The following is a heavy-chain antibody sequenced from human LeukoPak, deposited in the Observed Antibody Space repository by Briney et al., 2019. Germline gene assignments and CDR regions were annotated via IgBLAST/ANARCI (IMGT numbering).Heavy chain of an antibody. CDR3: AREGEAAGLPGYFDY. CDR1: GWTFSSYW. Sequence: GGSLRLSCAASGWTFSSYWMSWVRQAPGKGLEWVANIKQDGSEKYYVDSVKGRFTISRDNAKNSLYLQMNSLRAEDTAVYYCAREGEAAGLPGYFDYWGQGTLVTVSS. J-gene: IGHJ4*02. D-gene: IGHD6-13*01. CDR2: IKQDGSEK. V-gene: IGHV3-7*01.